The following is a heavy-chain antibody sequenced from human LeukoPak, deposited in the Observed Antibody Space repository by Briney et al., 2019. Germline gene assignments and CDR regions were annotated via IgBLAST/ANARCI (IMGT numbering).Heavy chain of an antibody. CDR3: ARDFIVGATVTEPLDY. V-gene: IGHV3-21*01. Sequence: PGGSLRLSCVASGFTFSTYSMNWVRQAPGKGLEWVSSISSSSDYIYYADSVKGRFTISRDNAKDSLCLQMHSLRADDTAVYYCARDFIVGATVTEPLDYWGQGTLVTVSS. CDR2: ISSSSDYI. J-gene: IGHJ4*02. CDR1: GFTFSTYS. D-gene: IGHD1-26*01.